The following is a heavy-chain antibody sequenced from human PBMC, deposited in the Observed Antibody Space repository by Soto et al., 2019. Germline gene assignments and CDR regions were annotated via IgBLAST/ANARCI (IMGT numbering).Heavy chain of an antibody. J-gene: IGHJ6*03. CDR1: GGPINSGGYY. V-gene: IGHV4-31*03. CDR2: IHYSGRT. CDR3: ARFSPPGYYYMDV. Sequence: QVQLQGSGPGLVKPSQTLSLTCTVSGGPINSGGYYWTWIRQPPGKGLEWIGYIHYSGRTFYNPSLESRVIISVDTSKNQFSLNLRSVTAADTAVYYCARFSPPGYYYMDVWGKGTSVTVAS.